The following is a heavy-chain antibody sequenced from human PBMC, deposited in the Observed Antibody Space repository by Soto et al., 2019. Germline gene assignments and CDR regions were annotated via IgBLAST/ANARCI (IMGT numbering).Heavy chain of an antibody. D-gene: IGHD3-16*01. CDR3: AREDYKYMDV. Sequence: EVKLVESGGGLVQPGGSLRLSCVASGFTFSSYSMNWVRQAPGKGLEWVSYTSSGSSTIYYADSVKGRFTISRDNAKNSLYQHMNSLSAEDTAVYYCAREDYKYMDVWGKGTTVTVSS. CDR1: GFTFSSYS. J-gene: IGHJ6*03. V-gene: IGHV3-48*01. CDR2: TSSGSSTI.